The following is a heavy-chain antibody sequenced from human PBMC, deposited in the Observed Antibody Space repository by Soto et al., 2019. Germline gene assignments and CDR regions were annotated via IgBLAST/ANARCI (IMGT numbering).Heavy chain of an antibody. CDR3: ARSEQLASYYYYGMDV. J-gene: IGHJ6*02. CDR2: IYYSGST. Sequence: SETLSLTCTVSGGSISSGGYYWSWIRQHPGKGLEWIGYIYYSGSTYYNPSLKSRVTISVDTSKNQFSLKLSSVTAADTAVYYCARSEQLASYYYYGMDVWGQGTTVTVSS. CDR1: GGSISSGGYY. D-gene: IGHD6-13*01. V-gene: IGHV4-31*03.